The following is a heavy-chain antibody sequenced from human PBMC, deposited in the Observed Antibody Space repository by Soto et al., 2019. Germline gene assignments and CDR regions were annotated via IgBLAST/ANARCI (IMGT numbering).Heavy chain of an antibody. D-gene: IGHD5-12*01. CDR3: AISRGYSGYDPPYYFDY. J-gene: IGHJ4*02. CDR1: GYTFTSYG. Sequence: ASVKVSCKASGYTFTSYGISWVRQAPGQGLEWMGWISAYNGNTNYAQKLQGRVTMTTDTSRGTAYMELRSLRSDDTAVYYCAISRGYSGYDPPYYFDYWGQGTLVTVSS. CDR2: ISAYNGNT. V-gene: IGHV1-18*01.